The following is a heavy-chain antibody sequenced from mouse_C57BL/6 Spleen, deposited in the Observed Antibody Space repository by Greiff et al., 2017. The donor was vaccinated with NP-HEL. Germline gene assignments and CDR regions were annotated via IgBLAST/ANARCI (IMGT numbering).Heavy chain of an antibody. CDR1: GYTFTDYN. Sequence: EVQLQQSGPELVKPGASVKIPCKASGYTFTDYNMDWGKQSHGKSLEWIGDINPNNGGTIYNQKFKGKATLTVDKSSSTAYMELRSLTSEDTAVYYCARSIYYDYDGYYYAMDYWGQRTSVTVSS. CDR3: ARSIYYDYDGYYYAMDY. CDR2: INPNNGGT. V-gene: IGHV1-18*01. J-gene: IGHJ4*01. D-gene: IGHD2-4*01.